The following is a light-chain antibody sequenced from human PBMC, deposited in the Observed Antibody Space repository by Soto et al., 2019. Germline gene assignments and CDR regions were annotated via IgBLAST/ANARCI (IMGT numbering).Light chain of an antibody. CDR1: QSVSSSC. J-gene: IGKJ3*01. V-gene: IGKV3-20*01. CDR2: GAS. Sequence: IVLTQSPGTLSLSPGERATLSCRASQSVSSSCLAWYQQKPGQAPRLLIYGASSRATGIPGRFSGSGSGADFTLTISRLEPEDFAVYYCHQYGRSPFTFGPGTKVDIK. CDR3: HQYGRSPFT.